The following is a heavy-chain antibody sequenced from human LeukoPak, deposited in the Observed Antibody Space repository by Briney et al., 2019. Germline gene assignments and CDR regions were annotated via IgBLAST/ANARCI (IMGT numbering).Heavy chain of an antibody. V-gene: IGHV4-34*01. Sequence: SETLSLTCAVYGGSFSGYYWSWIRQPPGKGLEWIGEINHSGSTNYNPSLKSRVTISVDTSKNQFSLKLSSVTAADTAVYYCAREAGGQQLVYAFDIWGQGTMVTVSS. CDR2: INHSGST. J-gene: IGHJ3*02. CDR1: GGSFSGYY. CDR3: AREAGGQQLVYAFDI. D-gene: IGHD6-13*01.